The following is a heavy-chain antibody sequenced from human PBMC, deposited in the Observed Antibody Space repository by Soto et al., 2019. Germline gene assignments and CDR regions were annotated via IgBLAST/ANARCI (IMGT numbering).Heavy chain of an antibody. CDR3: ARNQASLPGHSYEYFALDV. D-gene: IGHD3-3*01. CDR1: GYSFTSYW. CDR2: IYPRDSDI. Sequence: GESLKISCKGSGYSFTSYWIAWVRQMPDKGLEWMGVIYPRDSDIRYNPSFQGQVTISVDKSINTAYLQWNSLKASDTAMYYCARNQASLPGHSYEYFALDVWGQGTTVTVSS. V-gene: IGHV5-51*01. J-gene: IGHJ6*02.